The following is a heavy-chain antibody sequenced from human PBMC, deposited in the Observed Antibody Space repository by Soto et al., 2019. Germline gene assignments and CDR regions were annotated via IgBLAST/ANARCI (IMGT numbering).Heavy chain of an antibody. V-gene: IGHV1-18*01. CDR1: GYTFTSYG. CDR2: ISAHNGNT. CDR3: ARGRYGDY. D-gene: IGHD1-1*01. J-gene: IGHJ4*02. Sequence: QVHLVQSGAEVKKPGASVKVSCKCSGYTFTSYGITWMRQAPGQGLEWMGWISAHNGNTDYAQKLQGRVTVTRDTSTSTAYMELRSLRSDDTAVYYCARGRYGDYWGQGALVTVSS.